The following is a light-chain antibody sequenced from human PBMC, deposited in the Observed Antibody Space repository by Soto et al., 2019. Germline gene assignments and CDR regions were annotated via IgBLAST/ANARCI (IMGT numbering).Light chain of an antibody. CDR3: HQRQYWPPIT. CDR1: QSVSSSS. V-gene: IGKV3D-20*02. Sequence: EIALSQSPGTMSSSPGETGTLVCRASQSVSSSSLAWYQQKRGQAPRLLIHDASSRATGIPDRFSGSGSGTDFTLTISSLEPEDFAVYYCHQRQYWPPITFGQGTRLDIK. CDR2: DAS. J-gene: IGKJ5*01.